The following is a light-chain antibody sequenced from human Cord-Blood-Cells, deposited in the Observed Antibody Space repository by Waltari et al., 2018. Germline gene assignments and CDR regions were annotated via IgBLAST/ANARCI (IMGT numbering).Light chain of an antibody. J-gene: IGKJ2*03. CDR1: QGVSSY. Sequence: DIQLTQSPSFLSASVGDRVTITCRASQGVSSYFAWYQQKPGKAPKLLIYAASTLQSGVPARFSGSGSGTEFTLTISSLQPEDFATYCCQQLNSYPYSFGQGTKLEIK. CDR3: QQLNSYPYS. CDR2: AAS. V-gene: IGKV1-9*01.